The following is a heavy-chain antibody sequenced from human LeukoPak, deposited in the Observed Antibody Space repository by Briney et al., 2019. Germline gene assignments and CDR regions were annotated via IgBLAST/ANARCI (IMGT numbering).Heavy chain of an antibody. V-gene: IGHV3-48*02. CDR2: ITTSDSTI. CDR3: ARRAFSGSDY. D-gene: IGHD6-25*01. CDR1: GFTFSIYS. J-gene: IGHJ4*02. Sequence: PGGSLRLSCTASGFTFSIYSMSWVRQAPGRGLEWVSYITTSDSTIYYADSVKGRFTISRDNAENSLYLQMNSLRDEDTAVYYCARRAFSGSDYWGQGTLVTVSS.